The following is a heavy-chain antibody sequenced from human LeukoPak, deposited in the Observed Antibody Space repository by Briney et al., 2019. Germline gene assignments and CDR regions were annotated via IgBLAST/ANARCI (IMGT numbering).Heavy chain of an antibody. V-gene: IGHV4-4*08. J-gene: IGHJ2*01. Sequence: SETLSLTCTVSGGSIFSYYWNWIRQPPGKGLEWIGYIYPNGITSYNPSLRSRGTISIATSKNQFSLRLRSVTAADTAIYYCARRAYYDTSGYYPTSGYFDLWWRGTLVTVSS. CDR1: GGSIFSYY. D-gene: IGHD3-22*01. CDR2: IYPNGIT. CDR3: ARRAYYDTSGYYPTSGYFDL.